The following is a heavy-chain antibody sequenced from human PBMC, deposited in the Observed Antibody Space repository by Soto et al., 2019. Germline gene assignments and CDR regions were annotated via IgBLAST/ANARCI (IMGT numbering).Heavy chain of an antibody. CDR1: GFTFSSYG. J-gene: IGHJ4*02. D-gene: IGHD1-26*01. Sequence: QVQLVESGGGVVQPGRSLRLSCAASGFTFSSYGMHWVRQAPGKGLEWVAVISYDGSNKYYADSVKGRFTISRDNSKNTLYLQMNSLRAEDTAGYYCAKVGWWELMRAFDYWGQGTLVTVSS. CDR2: ISYDGSNK. CDR3: AKVGWWELMRAFDY. V-gene: IGHV3-30*18.